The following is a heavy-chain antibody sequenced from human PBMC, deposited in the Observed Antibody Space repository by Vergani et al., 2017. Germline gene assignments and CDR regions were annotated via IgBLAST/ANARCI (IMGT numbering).Heavy chain of an antibody. D-gene: IGHD4-23*01. CDR3: ARGVGGNIRDFDY. Sequence: EVQVVESGGGLIKPGGSLRLSCVVSGITFKNAWINWVRQAPGKGLEWIGRIRSKNDGGTADYAAPLKGRFTISRDDSKDSAFLLVNNLKTEDTAVYYCARGVGGNIRDFDYWGQGTLVTVSS. V-gene: IGHV3-15*01. CDR2: IRSKNDGGTA. J-gene: IGHJ4*02. CDR1: GITFKNAW.